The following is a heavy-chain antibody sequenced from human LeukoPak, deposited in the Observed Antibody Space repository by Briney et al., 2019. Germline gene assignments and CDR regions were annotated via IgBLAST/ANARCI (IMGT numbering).Heavy chain of an antibody. V-gene: IGHV3-30*02. D-gene: IGHD6-6*01. Sequence: PGGSLRLSCAASGFTFRSYGMHWVRQAPGKGLEWMAFVRDDGSTKYYADYVKGRFTISRDNSKSTLFLQMNSLRAEDTAVYFCAKTVSSSWGFFDSWGQGTLVTVSS. CDR1: GFTFRSYG. J-gene: IGHJ4*02. CDR3: AKTVSSSWGFFDS. CDR2: VRDDGSTK.